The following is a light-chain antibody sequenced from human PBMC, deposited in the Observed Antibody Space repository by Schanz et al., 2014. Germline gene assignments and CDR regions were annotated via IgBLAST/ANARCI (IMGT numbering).Light chain of an antibody. Sequence: QSALTQPASVSESPGQSITISCTGTSSDVGLYNYVSWYQQHPGKAPKLIIYDVSNRPSGVSNRFSASKSGNTASLTISGLQAEDEADYYCSSYTRSTTPVFGGGTKLTVL. CDR2: DVS. CDR1: SSDVGLYNY. V-gene: IGLV2-14*01. J-gene: IGLJ3*02. CDR3: SSYTRSTTPV.